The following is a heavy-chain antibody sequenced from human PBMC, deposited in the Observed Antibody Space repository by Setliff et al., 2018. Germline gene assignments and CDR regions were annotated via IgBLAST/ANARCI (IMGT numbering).Heavy chain of an antibody. CDR1: GGTFSDYY. CDR3: ARTGTYRYFDY. Sequence: PSETLSLTCAAYGGTFSDYYWTWIRQYPGKGLEWIGYIYYSGSTYYNPSLKGRLTISVDTAQNQFSLRLTSVTAADTAVYYCARTGTYRYFDYWGQGALVTVSS. CDR2: IYYSGST. D-gene: IGHD1-1*01. J-gene: IGHJ4*02. V-gene: IGHV4-34*01.